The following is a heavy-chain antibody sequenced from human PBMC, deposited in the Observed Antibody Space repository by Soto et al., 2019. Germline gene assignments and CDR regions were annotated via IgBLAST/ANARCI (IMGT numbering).Heavy chain of an antibody. D-gene: IGHD3-22*01. V-gene: IGHV3-48*01. J-gene: IGHJ3*01. CDR2: ISSGSGTI. Sequence: GAARLSCSASGCAFNCYGIHWVRQAPGKGLDWLSYISSGSGTIHYQDSVKGRLTISSDNAKNSLYLLMNRLRPQDTAVYSLARAGYYSGGLDGFDLWGQGTMVTVSS. CDR1: GCAFNCYG. CDR3: ARAGYYSGGLDGFDL.